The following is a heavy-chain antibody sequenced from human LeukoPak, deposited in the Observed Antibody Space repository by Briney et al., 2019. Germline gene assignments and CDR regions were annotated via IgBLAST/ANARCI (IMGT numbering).Heavy chain of an antibody. V-gene: IGHV3-7*01. Sequence: GGSQRLTCAASEFIFRNYWMAWVRQAPGKGLEWVGNINPDGGVKVYADSMKGRFFISRDNAQDSLHLQISLLRVEDTAVYYCASDLFASGSYDLWGQGTLVTVSS. CDR2: INPDGGVK. J-gene: IGHJ4*02. CDR1: EFIFRNYW. CDR3: ASDLFASGSYDL. D-gene: IGHD3-10*01.